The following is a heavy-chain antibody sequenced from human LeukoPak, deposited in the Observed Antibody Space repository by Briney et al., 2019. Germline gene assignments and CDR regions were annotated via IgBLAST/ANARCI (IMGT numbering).Heavy chain of an antibody. Sequence: SETLSLTCTVSGGSISSGGYYWSWIRQHPGKGLEWIGYIYYSGSTYYNPSLKSRVIISVDTSKNQFSLKLSSVTAADTAVYYCARGLSSYGSGFDYWGQGTLVTVSS. CDR1: GGSISSGGYY. D-gene: IGHD5-18*01. CDR2: IYYSGST. V-gene: IGHV4-31*03. J-gene: IGHJ4*02. CDR3: ARGLSSYGSGFDY.